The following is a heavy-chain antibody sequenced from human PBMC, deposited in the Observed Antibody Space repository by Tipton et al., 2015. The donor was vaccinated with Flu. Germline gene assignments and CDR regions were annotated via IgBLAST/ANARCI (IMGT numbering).Heavy chain of an antibody. CDR1: GTSISSYY. CDR2: IHYSGTT. CDR3: ARLSYYDVDLKNFYFDY. V-gene: IGHV4-39*01. Sequence: GLVKPSETLSLTCSVSGTSISSYYWGWIRQPPGKGPEWIGGIHYSGTTYYTPSLKSRVTLSVDTSKNQFSLKLRSVTAADTAVYYCARLSYYDVDLKNFYFDYWGQGALVTVSS. J-gene: IGHJ4*02. D-gene: IGHD3-10*02.